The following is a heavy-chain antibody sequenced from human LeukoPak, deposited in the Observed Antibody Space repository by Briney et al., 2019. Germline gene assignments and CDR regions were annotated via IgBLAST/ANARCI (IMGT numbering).Heavy chain of an antibody. D-gene: IGHD3-10*01. Sequence: SETLSLTCGVSGGSISSSGYYWGWIRQPPGRGLEWLGSIYYSGSTYYSPSLKSRVSISVDTSKNQFSLKLSSVTAADTAVFYCAGAYYYGSGSPSAFDIWGQGTMVTVST. CDR1: GGSISSSGYY. J-gene: IGHJ3*02. CDR2: IYYSGST. V-gene: IGHV4-39*01. CDR3: AGAYYYGSGSPSAFDI.